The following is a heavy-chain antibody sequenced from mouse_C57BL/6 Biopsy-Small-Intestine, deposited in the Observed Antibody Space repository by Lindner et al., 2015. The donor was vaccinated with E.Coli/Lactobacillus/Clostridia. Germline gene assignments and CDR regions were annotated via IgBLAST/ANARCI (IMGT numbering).Heavy chain of an antibody. J-gene: IGHJ2*01. D-gene: IGHD3-3*01. CDR1: GYAFSSYW. V-gene: IGHV1-80*01. Sequence: VQLQESGAELVKPGASVKISCKASGYAFSSYWMNWVKQRPGKGLEWIGQIYPGDGDTNYNGKFKGKATLTVDTSSSTAYMELHSLTSEDSAVYFCAREGHPYWGQGTTLTVSS. CDR2: IYPGDGDT. CDR3: AREGHPY.